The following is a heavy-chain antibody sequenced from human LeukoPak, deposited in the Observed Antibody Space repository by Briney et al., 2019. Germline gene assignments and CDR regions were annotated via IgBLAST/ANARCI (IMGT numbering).Heavy chain of an antibody. D-gene: IGHD3-22*01. CDR2: IYYSGST. Sequence: SETLSLTCTVSGGSVSSGSYYWSWIRQPPGKGLEWIGYIYYSGSTNYNPSLKSRVTISVDTSKNQFSLKLSSVTAADTAVYYCARHPFYYYDSSGYYYYFDYWGQGTLVTVSS. V-gene: IGHV4-61*01. J-gene: IGHJ4*02. CDR1: GGSVSSGSYY. CDR3: ARHPFYYYDSSGYYYYFDY.